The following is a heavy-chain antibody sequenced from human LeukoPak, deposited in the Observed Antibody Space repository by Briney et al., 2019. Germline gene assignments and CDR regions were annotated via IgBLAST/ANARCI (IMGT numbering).Heavy chain of an antibody. Sequence: GGSLRLSCAASGFTFSSYAMSWVRQAPGKGLAWVSGISGSGRSTHSADSVKGRFTISRDNSKNMLYLQMNSLRAEDTALYYCAKALDGYNGMDVWGQGTTVILSS. CDR3: AKALDGYNGMDV. CDR2: ISGSGRST. J-gene: IGHJ6*02. CDR1: GFTFSSYA. D-gene: IGHD3-16*02. V-gene: IGHV3-23*01.